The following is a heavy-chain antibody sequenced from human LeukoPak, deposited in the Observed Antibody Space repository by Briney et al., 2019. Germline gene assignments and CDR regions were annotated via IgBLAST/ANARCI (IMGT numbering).Heavy chain of an antibody. J-gene: IGHJ4*02. CDR3: ARYVDTAMVSHFDY. D-gene: IGHD5-18*01. CDR2: TYYRSKWYN. CDR1: GDSVSSNSAA. Sequence: SQTLSLTCAISGDSVSSNSAAWNWIRQFPSRGLEWLGRTYYRSKWYNDYAVSVKSRITINPDTSKNQFSLQLNSVTPEDTAVYYCARYVDTAMVSHFDYWGQGTLVTVSS. V-gene: IGHV6-1*01.